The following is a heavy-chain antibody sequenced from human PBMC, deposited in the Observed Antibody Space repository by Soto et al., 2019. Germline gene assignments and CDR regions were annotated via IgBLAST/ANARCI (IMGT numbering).Heavy chain of an antibody. CDR3: ARGPRYYGSGSYYNAAYFDY. CDR1: GGSFSGYY. CDR2: INHSGST. D-gene: IGHD3-10*01. Sequence: QVQLQQWGAGLLKPSETLSLTCAVYGGSFSGYYWSWIRQPPGKGLEWIGEINHSGSTNYNPSLKSRVTISVDTSKNQFSLKLSSVTAADTAVYYCARGPRYYGSGSYYNAAYFDYWGQGTLVTVSS. J-gene: IGHJ4*02. V-gene: IGHV4-34*01.